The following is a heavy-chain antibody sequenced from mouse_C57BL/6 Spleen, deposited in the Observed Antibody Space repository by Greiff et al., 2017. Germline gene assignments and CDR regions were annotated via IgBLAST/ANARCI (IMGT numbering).Heavy chain of an antibody. D-gene: IGHD1-1*01. CDR2: INPGSGGT. CDR3: ARGGATVVATNYFDS. J-gene: IGHJ2*01. Sequence: QVQLKQSGAELVRPGTSVKVSCKASGYAFTNYLIEWVKQRPGQGLEWIGVINPGSGGTNYNEKFKGKATLTADKSSSTAYMQLSSLTSEDSAVYFCARGGATVVATNYFDSWRQGTTLTVSS. V-gene: IGHV1-54*01. CDR1: GYAFTNYL.